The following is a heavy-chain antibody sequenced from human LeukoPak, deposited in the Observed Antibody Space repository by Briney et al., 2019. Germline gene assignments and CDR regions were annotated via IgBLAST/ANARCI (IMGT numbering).Heavy chain of an antibody. CDR2: INPNSGGT. V-gene: IGHV1-2*04. J-gene: IGHJ5*02. Sequence: SVKVSCQASGYTFTGYYMHWVRQAPGQGLEWMGWINPNSGGTNYAQKFQGWVTMTRDTSISTAYMELSRLRSDDTAVYYCARAGYSSSWYLNWFDPWGQGTLVTVSS. CDR3: ARAGYSSSWYLNWFDP. D-gene: IGHD6-13*01. CDR1: GYTFTGYY.